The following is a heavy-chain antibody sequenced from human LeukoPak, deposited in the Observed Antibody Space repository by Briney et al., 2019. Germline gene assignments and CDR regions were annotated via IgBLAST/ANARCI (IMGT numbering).Heavy chain of an antibody. Sequence: ASVKVSCKASGYTFTSYYMHWVRQAPGQGLEWMGIINPSGGSTSYAQKFQGRVTMTRDTSTSTVYMELSSLRSEDTAVYYCARTYYDFWSGYFRGPYYYCGMDVWGQGTTVTVSS. D-gene: IGHD3-3*01. CDR1: GYTFTSYY. V-gene: IGHV1-46*01. J-gene: IGHJ6*02. CDR2: INPSGGST. CDR3: ARTYYDFWSGYFRGPYYYCGMDV.